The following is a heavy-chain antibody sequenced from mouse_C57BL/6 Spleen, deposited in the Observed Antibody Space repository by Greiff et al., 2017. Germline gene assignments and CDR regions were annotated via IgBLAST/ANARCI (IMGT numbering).Heavy chain of an antibody. V-gene: IGHV1-72*01. J-gene: IGHJ2*01. CDR1: GYTFTSYW. CDR3: AKGSDYNGFDY. D-gene: IGHD1-1*01. Sequence: QVQLQQPGAELVKPGASVKLSCKASGYTFTSYWMHWVKQRPGRGLEWIGRIEPNSGGTKYNEKFKSKATLTVDKPSSTAYMQLSSLTSAASADYYCAKGSDYNGFDYWGQGTTLTVSS. CDR2: IEPNSGGT.